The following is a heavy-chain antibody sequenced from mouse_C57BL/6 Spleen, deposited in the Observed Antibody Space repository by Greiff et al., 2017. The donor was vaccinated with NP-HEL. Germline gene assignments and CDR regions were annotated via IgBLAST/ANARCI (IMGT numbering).Heavy chain of an antibody. V-gene: IGHV1-82*01. CDR1: GYAFSSSW. J-gene: IGHJ4*01. D-gene: IGHD2-2*01. CDR2: IYPGDGDT. Sequence: QVQLKESGPELVKPGASVKISCKASGYAFSSSWMNWVKQRPGKGLEWIGRIYPGDGDTNYNGKFKGKATLTADKSSSTAYMQLSSLTSEDSAVYFCARWHGSMVTTRGYAMDYWGQGTSVTVSS. CDR3: ARWHGSMVTTRGYAMDY.